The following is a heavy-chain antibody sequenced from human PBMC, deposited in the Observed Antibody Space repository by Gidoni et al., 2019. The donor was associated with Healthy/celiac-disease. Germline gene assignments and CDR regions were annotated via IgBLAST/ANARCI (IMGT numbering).Heavy chain of an antibody. Sequence: EVQLFESGGVLVQPGWSLRLSCAASGFTFSSYAMSWVPQAPGKGLEWVSAISGSGGSTYYADSVKGRLTISRDNSKNTLYLQMNSLRAEDTAVYYCAKNEDYGDYGLDYWGQGTLVTVSS. CDR2: ISGSGGST. V-gene: IGHV3-23*01. J-gene: IGHJ4*02. D-gene: IGHD4-17*01. CDR3: AKNEDYGDYGLDY. CDR1: GFTFSSYA.